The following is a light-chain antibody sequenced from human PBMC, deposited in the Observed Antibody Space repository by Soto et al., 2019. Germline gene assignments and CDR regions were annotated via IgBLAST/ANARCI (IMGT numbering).Light chain of an antibody. CDR3: QQYGSSYT. J-gene: IGKJ2*01. CDR2: GAS. CDR1: QSISSNY. V-gene: IGKV3-20*01. Sequence: EIVLTQSPGTLSLSPGERATLTCRASQSISSNYLAWYQQKPGQAPRLLIYGASRRATDIPDRFSGSGSGTEFTLTISRLDPEDFAVYYCQQYGSSYTFGQGTKLEI.